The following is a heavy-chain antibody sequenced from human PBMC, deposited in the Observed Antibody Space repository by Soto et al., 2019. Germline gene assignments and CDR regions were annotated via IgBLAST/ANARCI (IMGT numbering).Heavy chain of an antibody. CDR2: LSSNGGTT. J-gene: IGHJ4*02. V-gene: IGHV3-64*01. CDR3: AREGADEYGSGSYAYYFDY. CDR1: GFTFSNYT. D-gene: IGHD3-10*01. Sequence: EVQLVESGGGLVQPGGSLRLSCAAYGFTFSNYTVHWVRQAPGKGLEYVSALSSNGGTTYYANSVKGRFTISRDNSKNTLYLQMGSLRAEDMAVYYCAREGADEYGSGSYAYYFDYWGQGTLVTVSS.